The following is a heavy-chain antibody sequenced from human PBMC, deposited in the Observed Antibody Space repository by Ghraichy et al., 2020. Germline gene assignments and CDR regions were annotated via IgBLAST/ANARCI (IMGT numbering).Heavy chain of an antibody. CDR3: ARVEEGFDF. V-gene: IGHV3-48*03. CDR2: ISSGGDTT. CDR1: GFTLNIYE. Sequence: GGSLRLSCAASGFTLNIYEMIWVRQAPGRGLEWVSYISSGGDTTHYADSVKGRFTISRDNAKKSLYLQMNSLRAEDTAVYFCARVEEGFDFWGQRTLVTVSS. D-gene: IGHD1-1*01. J-gene: IGHJ4*02.